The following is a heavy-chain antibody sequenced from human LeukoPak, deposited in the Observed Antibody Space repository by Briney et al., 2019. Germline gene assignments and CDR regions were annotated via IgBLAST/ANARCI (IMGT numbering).Heavy chain of an antibody. Sequence: SETLSLTCTVSGGSISSGSYYWSWIRQPPGKGLEWIGYISYSGSTNYNPSLKSRVTISVDTSKNRCSLKLSSVTAADTAVYHCARVTMVRGVISLYMDVWGKGTTVTISS. CDR1: GGSISSGSYY. J-gene: IGHJ6*03. CDR3: ARVTMVRGVISLYMDV. V-gene: IGHV4-61*01. D-gene: IGHD3-10*01. CDR2: ISYSGST.